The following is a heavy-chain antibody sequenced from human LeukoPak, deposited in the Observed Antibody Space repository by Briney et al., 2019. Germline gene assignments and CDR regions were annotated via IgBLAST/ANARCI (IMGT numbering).Heavy chain of an antibody. CDR3: ARRAGFRVPFGY. V-gene: IGHV4-59*08. Sequence: SETLSLTCTVSGGSISSYYWSWIRQPPGKGLEWIGYIYYSGSTNYNPSLKSRVTISVDTSKNQFSLKLSSVTAADTAVYYCARRAGFRVPFGYWGQGTLVTVSS. J-gene: IGHJ4*02. CDR1: GGSISSYY. D-gene: IGHD3-10*01. CDR2: IYYSGST.